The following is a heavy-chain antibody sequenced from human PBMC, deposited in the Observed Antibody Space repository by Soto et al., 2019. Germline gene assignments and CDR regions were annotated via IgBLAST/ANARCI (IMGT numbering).Heavy chain of an antibody. Sequence: SETLSLTCTVSGGSISSSSYYWGWIRQPPGKGLEWIGSIYYSGSTYYNPSLKSRVTISVDTSKNQFSLKLSSVTAADTAVYYCARVDCSGGSCYAGRYPGGMDVWGQGTTVTVSS. V-gene: IGHV4-39*01. CDR3: ARVDCSGGSCYAGRYPGGMDV. CDR2: IYYSGST. D-gene: IGHD2-15*01. J-gene: IGHJ6*02. CDR1: GGSISSSSYY.